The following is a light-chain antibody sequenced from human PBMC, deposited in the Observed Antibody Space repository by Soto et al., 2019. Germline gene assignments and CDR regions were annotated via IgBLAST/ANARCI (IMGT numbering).Light chain of an antibody. CDR2: KAS. CDR3: QQYDSYPGT. Sequence: DLQMTQSPSTLSASVGDRVTITCRASQSISSWLAWYQQKPGKAPNLLIYKASTLNSGVPSRFSGSGSGTEFTLTINSLQPDDFATYYCQQYDSYPGTFGQGTKVEIK. J-gene: IGKJ1*01. CDR1: QSISSW. V-gene: IGKV1-5*03.